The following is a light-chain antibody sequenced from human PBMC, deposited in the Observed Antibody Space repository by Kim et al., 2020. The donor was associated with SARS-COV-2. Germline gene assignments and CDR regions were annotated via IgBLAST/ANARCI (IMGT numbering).Light chain of an antibody. Sequence: EIVMTQSPATLSVSPGERATLSCRASQGVSGNLAWYQQKPGQAPRLLIYGASTRATGIPARFSGSGSGTEFTLTISSLQSEDSALYFCKQYNKWPLTFGGGTKVDIK. V-gene: IGKV3-15*01. CDR2: GAS. CDR1: QGVSGN. CDR3: KQYNKWPLT. J-gene: IGKJ4*01.